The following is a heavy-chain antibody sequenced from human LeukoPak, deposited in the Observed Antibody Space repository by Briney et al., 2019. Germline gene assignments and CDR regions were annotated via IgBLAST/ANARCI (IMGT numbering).Heavy chain of an antibody. CDR2: IHHSGTT. D-gene: IGHD3-10*01. CDR1: GGSISSYY. CDR3: AREGPMFDSGSYSKSLGY. J-gene: IGHJ4*02. Sequence: ASETLSLTCTVSGGSISSYYWSWIRQPPGKGLEFIASIHHSGTTYYSPALKSRVTISVDTSKNQFSLKVNSVTAADTAVYYCAREGPMFDSGSYSKSLGYWGQGILVTVSS. V-gene: IGHV4-38-2*02.